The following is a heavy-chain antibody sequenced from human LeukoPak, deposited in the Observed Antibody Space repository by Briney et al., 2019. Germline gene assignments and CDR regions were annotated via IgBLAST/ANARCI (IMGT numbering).Heavy chain of an antibody. CDR1: GGSFSGYY. V-gene: IGHV4-34*01. CDR3: ARSRYSSSWYVY. Sequence: SETLSLTCAVYGGSFSGYYWSWIRQPPGKGLEWIGEINHSGSTNYNPSLKSRVTISVDTSKNQFSLKLSSVTAADTAVYYCARSRYSSSWYVYWGQGTLVTVSS. D-gene: IGHD6-13*01. CDR2: INHSGST. J-gene: IGHJ4*02.